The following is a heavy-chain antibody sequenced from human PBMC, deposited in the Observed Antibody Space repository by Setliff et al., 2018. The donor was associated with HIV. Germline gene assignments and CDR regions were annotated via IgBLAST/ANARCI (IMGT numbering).Heavy chain of an antibody. CDR1: GFTFRDHY. D-gene: IGHD3-3*01. J-gene: IGHJ6*03. V-gene: IGHV3-66*01. CDR3: ARLAYYDFWNGYSYYMDV. Sequence: GGSLRLSCAASGFTFRDHYMDWVRQAPGKGLEWVSVIHSGGSTYYADSVKGRFIISRDNSKNTLYLQMNSLRAEDTAVYYCARLAYYDFWNGYSYYMDVWGKGTTVTVSS. CDR2: IHSGGST.